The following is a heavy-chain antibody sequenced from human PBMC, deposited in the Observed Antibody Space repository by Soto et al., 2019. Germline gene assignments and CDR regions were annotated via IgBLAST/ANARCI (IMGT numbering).Heavy chain of an antibody. Sequence: EVQLLESGGGLVQPGGSLRLSCAASGFTFSSYAMSWVRQAPGKWLEWVSAISGSGGSTYYADSVKGRFTISRDNSNNTLYLQKNSLRAEDTAVYYCAKDRVAVAGHLDYWGQGTLVTVSS. D-gene: IGHD6-19*01. CDR1: GFTFSSYA. J-gene: IGHJ4*02. CDR2: ISGSGGST. V-gene: IGHV3-23*01. CDR3: AKDRVAVAGHLDY.